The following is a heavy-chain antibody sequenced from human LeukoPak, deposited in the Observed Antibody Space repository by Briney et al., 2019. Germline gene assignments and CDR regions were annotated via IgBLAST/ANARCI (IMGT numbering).Heavy chain of an antibody. CDR1: GGSFSGYY. V-gene: IGHV4-34*01. D-gene: IGHD3-22*01. Sequence: PSETLSLTCAVYGGSFSGYYWSWIRQPPGKGLEWIGEINHSGSTNYNPSLKSRVTISVDTSKNQFSLKLSSVTAADTAVYYCASDMNYDSSGEYWGQGTLVTVSS. J-gene: IGHJ4*02. CDR2: INHSGST. CDR3: ASDMNYDSSGEY.